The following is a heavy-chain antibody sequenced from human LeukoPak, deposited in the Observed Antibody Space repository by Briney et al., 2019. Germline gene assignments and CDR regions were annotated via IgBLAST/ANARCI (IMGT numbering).Heavy chain of an antibody. CDR2: IYPGDSNT. D-gene: IGHD6-6*01. V-gene: IGHV5-51*01. J-gene: IGHJ4*02. CDR3: ARHTKYSASSRVFDY. Sequence: GESLKISWKGSGYSFTNDWNGWVRQMPGKGLEWVGIIYPGDSNTRYSPSFQGQVTITADKSISTAYLQWSSLKASDTAKYYCARHTKYSASSRVFDYWGQGTLVTVSS. CDR1: GYSFTNDW.